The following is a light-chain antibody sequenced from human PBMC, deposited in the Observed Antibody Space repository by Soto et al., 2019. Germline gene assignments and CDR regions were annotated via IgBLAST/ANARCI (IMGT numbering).Light chain of an antibody. V-gene: IGKV3-15*01. CDR1: QNFGSN. CDR3: EQYHHCPLT. Sequence: EIVLTQSPATLSVSPGERATVPCRASQNFGSNLAWYQLKPGQAPRLLIYDASTLATGIPARFSGSASGTDFTLTISNLQSEDIAAYDCEQYHHCPLTFGGGTKVQI. J-gene: IGKJ4*01. CDR2: DAS.